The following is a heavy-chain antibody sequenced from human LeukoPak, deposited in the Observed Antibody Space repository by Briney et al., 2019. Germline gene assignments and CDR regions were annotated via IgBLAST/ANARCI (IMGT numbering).Heavy chain of an antibody. J-gene: IGHJ5*02. CDR2: IYYSGST. D-gene: IGHD3-16*01. V-gene: IGHV4-30-4*08. Sequence: PSQTLSLTCIVSGGSISSGDYYWSWIRQPPGKGLEWIGYIYYSGSTYYNPSLKSRVTISVDTSKNQFSLKLSSVTAADTAVYYCARGEAESQSDAWFDPWGQGTLVTVSS. CDR1: GGSISSGDYY. CDR3: ARGEAESQSDAWFDP.